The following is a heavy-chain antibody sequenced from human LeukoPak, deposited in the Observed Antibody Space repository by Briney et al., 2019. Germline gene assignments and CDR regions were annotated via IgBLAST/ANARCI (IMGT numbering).Heavy chain of an antibody. CDR3: ARGYYESSGYSFDF. J-gene: IGHJ4*02. CDR2: IYYSGST. V-gene: IGHV4-59*01. Sequence: SETLSLTCTISGGSISSYYWSWIRQPPGKGLEWIGYIYYSGSTNYNPSLKSRVAISVDTSKNQFSLKLSSVTAADTAVYYCARGYYESSGYSFDFWGLGTLVTVSS. D-gene: IGHD3-22*01. CDR1: GGSISSYY.